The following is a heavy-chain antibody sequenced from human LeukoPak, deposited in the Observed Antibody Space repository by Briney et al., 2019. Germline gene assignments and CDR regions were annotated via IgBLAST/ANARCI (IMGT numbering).Heavy chain of an antibody. V-gene: IGHV3-23*01. J-gene: IGHJ5*01. Sequence: GGSLRLSCAASGFTFSNYAMSWVRQAPGKGLEWVSAVSGSGGNTYYADSVNGRFTVSRDNSKNTLYLQMNSLRAEDTAVYYCAKAGFSFPFDSWGQGTLVTVSS. D-gene: IGHD6-25*01. CDR1: GFTFSNYA. CDR3: AKAGFSFPFDS. CDR2: VSGSGGNT.